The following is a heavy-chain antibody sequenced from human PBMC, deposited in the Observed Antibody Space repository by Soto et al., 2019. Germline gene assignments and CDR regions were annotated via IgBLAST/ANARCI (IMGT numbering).Heavy chain of an antibody. J-gene: IGHJ6*02. V-gene: IGHV4-59*08. CDR3: GRQPGHCGSTACFGYYSVDV. D-gene: IGHD2-2*01. CDR1: GGSISSYG. Sequence: PSGTLSLTCTVSGGSISSYGWSWIRQPPGKGLEWIGYIYYSGSTNYNPSLKSRVTISVDTSKNQFSLKLSSVTAADTAVYYCGRQPGHCGSTACFGYYSVDVWGQGTTVTVSS. CDR2: IYYSGST.